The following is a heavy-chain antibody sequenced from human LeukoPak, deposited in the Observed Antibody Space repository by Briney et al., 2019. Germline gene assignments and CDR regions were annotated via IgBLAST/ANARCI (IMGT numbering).Heavy chain of an antibody. J-gene: IGHJ4*02. D-gene: IGHD1-26*01. Sequence: GASVKVSCKASGYIFTNYYIHWVRQAPGQGLEWVGLINPSGDSASSAQKFQGRVTMTRDMSTSTVHMELSSLRSDDTAVYYCARVGRLGGTYYVYFDYWGQGSLVTVSS. V-gene: IGHV1-46*01. CDR2: INPSGDSA. CDR1: GYIFTNYY. CDR3: ARVGRLGGTYYVYFDY.